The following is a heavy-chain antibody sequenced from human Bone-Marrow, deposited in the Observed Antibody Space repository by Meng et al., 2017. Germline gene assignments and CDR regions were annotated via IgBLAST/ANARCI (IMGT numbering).Heavy chain of an antibody. D-gene: IGHD3-16*01. J-gene: IGHJ4*02. Sequence: VELVQSVGGLVQHGGSVCLPWVSSGFTFSSYWMHWVCQDPGKGLVWVSRINTDGSITSYADSVKGRFTISRDNAKNTLYLQMNSLRAEDTAVYYCARDLGGIFAYWGQGTLVTVSS. CDR1: GFTFSSYW. CDR2: INTDGSIT. V-gene: IGHV3-74*01. CDR3: ARDLGGIFAY.